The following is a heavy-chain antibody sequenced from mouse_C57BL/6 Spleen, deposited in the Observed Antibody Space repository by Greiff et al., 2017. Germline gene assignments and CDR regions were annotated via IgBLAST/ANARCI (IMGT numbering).Heavy chain of an antibody. J-gene: IGHJ2*01. CDR3: ARGGLTTAVFDY. CDR2: ISPNYGTY. CDR1: GYSFTDYN. D-gene: IGHD1-2*01. Sequence: VQLQQSGPELVQPGASVNISCKASGYSFTDYNMNWVKQRHGKTLEWIGVISPNYGTYSYNQKFYGKATLTVDRSSSPAYLQLDSLTAEDSAVYYGARGGLTTAVFDYWGQGTTLTVSS. V-gene: IGHV1-39*01.